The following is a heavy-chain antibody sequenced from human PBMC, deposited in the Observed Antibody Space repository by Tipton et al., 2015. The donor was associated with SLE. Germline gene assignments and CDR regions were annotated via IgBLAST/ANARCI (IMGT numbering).Heavy chain of an antibody. CDR3: ARDLREAVRFRESQIYNWFDP. Sequence: TLSLTCIVSGGSISSYYWSWSRQPPGVGLEWIGYIYKRGGTKYNTSLKSRVTMSVDTSKNQFSLKLNSVTAADTAGYYCARDLREAVRFRESQIYNWFDPWGQGTLVTVSS. J-gene: IGHJ5*02. CDR1: GGSISSYY. D-gene: IGHD3-10*01. CDR2: IYKRGGT. V-gene: IGHV4-59*12.